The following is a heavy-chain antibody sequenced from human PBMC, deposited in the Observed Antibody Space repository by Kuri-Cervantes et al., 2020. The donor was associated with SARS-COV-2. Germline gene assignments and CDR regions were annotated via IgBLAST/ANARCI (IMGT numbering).Heavy chain of an antibody. CDR3: AKDAVLLWFGDSGISYYMDV. J-gene: IGHJ6*03. CDR1: GFTFSSYW. Sequence: GESLKISCAASGFTFSSYWMSWVRQAPGKGLEWVANIKQDGSEKYYVDSVKGRFTISRDNTKNSLYLQMNSLRAEDTAVYYCAKDAVLLWFGDSGISYYMDVWGKGTAVTVSS. V-gene: IGHV3-7*01. D-gene: IGHD3-10*01. CDR2: IKQDGSEK.